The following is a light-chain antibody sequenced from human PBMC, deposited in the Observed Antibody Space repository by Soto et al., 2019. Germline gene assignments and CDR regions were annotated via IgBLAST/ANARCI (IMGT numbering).Light chain of an antibody. CDR3: QQYNDLPLT. CDR1: QSVSSN. V-gene: IGKV3-15*01. Sequence: EIVMTQSPVTLSVSPGERATLSCRASQSVSSNLAWYQQKPGQAPSLLIYGAFTRATGIPARFSGTGSGTEFTLTISSLQSEDFALYYCQQYNDLPLTVGQGTKVDI. CDR2: GAF. J-gene: IGKJ1*01.